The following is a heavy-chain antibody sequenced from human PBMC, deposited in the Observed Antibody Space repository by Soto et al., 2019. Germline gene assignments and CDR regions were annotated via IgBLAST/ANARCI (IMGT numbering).Heavy chain of an antibody. CDR2: VNHSGTT. Sequence: QVQLQESGPGRVKPSGTLSLTCAVSGGSVNTDYWWSWVRQPPGKGLEWIGEVNHSGTTNYIQARTSRLPLSVDKSGNQVSLELTSVAAADTAGYYCARGGSYRWVYWGQGTLVTVSS. CDR1: GGSVNTDYW. V-gene: IGHV4-4*02. D-gene: IGHD3-16*02. CDR3: ARGGSYRWVY. J-gene: IGHJ4*02.